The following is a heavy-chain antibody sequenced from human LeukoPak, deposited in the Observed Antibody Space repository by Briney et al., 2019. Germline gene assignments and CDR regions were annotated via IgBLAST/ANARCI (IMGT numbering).Heavy chain of an antibody. CDR1: GFAFNGCA. CDR3: AKRRTGCQYNGLDV. J-gene: IGHJ6*02. CDR2: ISDSGDTM. D-gene: IGHD2-2*01. V-gene: IGHV3-23*01. Sequence: GGSLRLSCAASGFAFNGCAMTWVRQSPGKGLEWVSVISDSGDTMLYADSVKGRFTISRDDSKNTLYLQMSSLRAEGTAVYYCAKRRTGCQYNGLDVWGQGTTVTVSS.